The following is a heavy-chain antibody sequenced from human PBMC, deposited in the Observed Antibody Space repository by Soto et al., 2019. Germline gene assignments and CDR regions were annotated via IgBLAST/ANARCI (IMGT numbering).Heavy chain of an antibody. CDR1: GFTFSDHY. V-gene: IGHV3-72*01. J-gene: IGHJ3*02. CDR2: TRNKANSYTT. D-gene: IGHD7-27*01. CDR3: ARVSAAIWGRDAFDI. Sequence: GGSLRLSCAASGFTFSDHYMDWVRQAPGKGLEWVGRTRNKANSYTTEYAASVKVRFTISRDDSKNSLYLQMNSLKTEDTALYCCARVSAAIWGRDAFDIWGQGTMVTVSS.